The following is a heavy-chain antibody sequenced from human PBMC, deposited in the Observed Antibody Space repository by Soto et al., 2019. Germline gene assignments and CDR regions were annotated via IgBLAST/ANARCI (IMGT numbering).Heavy chain of an antibody. Sequence: GESLKISCQGSGYSFTSYWIGWVRQMPGKGLEWMGIIYPGDSDTRYSPSFQGQVTISADKSISTAYLQWSSLKASDTAMYYCARPSYYYGSGSYYTSPYYYGMDVWGQGTTVTVS. D-gene: IGHD3-10*01. V-gene: IGHV5-51*01. CDR2: IYPGDSDT. CDR1: GYSFTSYW. CDR3: ARPSYYYGSGSYYTSPYYYGMDV. J-gene: IGHJ6*02.